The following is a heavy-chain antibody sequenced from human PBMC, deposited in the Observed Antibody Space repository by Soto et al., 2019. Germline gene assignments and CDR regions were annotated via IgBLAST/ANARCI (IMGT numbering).Heavy chain of an antibody. Sequence: AASVKVSCKASGCTFTSYDINWVRQATGQGLEWMGWMNPNSGNTGYAQKFQGRVTMTRNTSISTAYMELSSLRSEDTAVYYCARGVYYYDSSGYPVVGGMDVWGQGTTVTVSS. CDR3: ARGVYYYDSSGYPVVGGMDV. D-gene: IGHD3-22*01. V-gene: IGHV1-8*01. J-gene: IGHJ6*02. CDR1: GCTFTSYD. CDR2: MNPNSGNT.